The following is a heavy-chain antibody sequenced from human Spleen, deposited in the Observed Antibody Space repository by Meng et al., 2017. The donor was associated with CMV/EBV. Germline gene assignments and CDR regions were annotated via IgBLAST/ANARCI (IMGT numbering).Heavy chain of an antibody. D-gene: IGHD3-9*01. Sequence: TRGVGVGWSRQPPGKALEWLELNYWDDDKRYSPSLKSRLTITKDTSKNQVVLTMTNMDPVDTATYYCEQFTTYYDILAGYPYYFDYWGQGTLVTVSS. CDR2: NYWDDDK. J-gene: IGHJ4*02. V-gene: IGHV2-5*02. CDR1: TRGVG. CDR3: EQFTTYYDILAGYPYYFDY.